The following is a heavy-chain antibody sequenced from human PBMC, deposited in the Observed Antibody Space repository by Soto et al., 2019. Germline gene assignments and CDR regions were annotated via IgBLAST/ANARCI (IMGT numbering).Heavy chain of an antibody. Sequence: SETLSLTCTVSGGSISSYSWSWIRQPPGKGLAWIGYVSYSGSTNYNPSLKSRVTISVDTSKNQFSLKLSSVTAADTAVYYCARDNTGTTVFDYWGQGTLVTVSS. D-gene: IGHD1-7*01. J-gene: IGHJ4*02. CDR2: VSYSGST. CDR3: ARDNTGTTVFDY. V-gene: IGHV4-59*01. CDR1: GGSISSYS.